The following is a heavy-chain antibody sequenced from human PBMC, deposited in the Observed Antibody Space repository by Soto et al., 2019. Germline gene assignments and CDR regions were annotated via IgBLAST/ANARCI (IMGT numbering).Heavy chain of an antibody. CDR1: GGTLSSYA. J-gene: IGHJ5*02. CDR2: IIPIFGTA. D-gene: IGHD3-10*01. Sequence: SVKVSCKASGGTLSSYAISWVRQAPGQGLEWMGGIIPIFGTANYAQKFQGRVTITADESTNTAYLEWSSLKSSDTAMYYCAKLEATRTTWFAGPYNWFAPWGGGTLVTVSS. CDR3: AKLEATRTTWFAGPYNWFAP. V-gene: IGHV1-69*13.